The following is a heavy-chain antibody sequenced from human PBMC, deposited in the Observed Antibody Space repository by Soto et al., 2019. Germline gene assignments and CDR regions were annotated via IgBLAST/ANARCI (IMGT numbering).Heavy chain of an antibody. CDR1: GYTFTSYD. J-gene: IGHJ5*02. D-gene: IGHD2-2*01. CDR3: AVPLGYCISTNCYGDWFDP. V-gene: IGHV1-8*01. CDR2: MNPNSGNT. Sequence: ASVKVSCKASGYTFTSYDINWVRQATGQGLEWMGWMNPNSGNTVYAQKFQGRVTMTRNTSISIAYMELSSLRSEDTAVYYCAVPLGYCISTNCYGDWFDPWGQGTLVTVPQ.